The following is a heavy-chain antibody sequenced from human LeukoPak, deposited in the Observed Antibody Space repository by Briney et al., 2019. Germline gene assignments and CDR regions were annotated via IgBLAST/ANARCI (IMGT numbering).Heavy chain of an antibody. CDR2: IYYSGST. Sequence: SETLSLTCTVSGGSISSYYWSWIRQPPGKRLEWIGYIYYSGSTNYNPSLKSRVTISVDTSKNQFSLRLSSVTAADTAVYYCATGRWGSSWYRGFDPWGQGTLVTVSS. CDR3: ATGRWGSSWYRGFDP. V-gene: IGHV4-59*08. J-gene: IGHJ5*02. CDR1: GGSISSYY. D-gene: IGHD6-13*01.